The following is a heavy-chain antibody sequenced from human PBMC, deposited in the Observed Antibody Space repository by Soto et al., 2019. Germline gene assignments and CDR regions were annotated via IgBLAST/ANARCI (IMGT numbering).Heavy chain of an antibody. D-gene: IGHD3-3*01. J-gene: IGHJ4*02. Sequence: QVQLVQSGAEVKKPGSSVNVSCKASGGTFGNSAINWVRQAPGQGLEWLGGFIPVFRTLTYAQKFQGRLTITADESTSTAYMALGSLTSEDTAVYYCATGVIWIGYFTVDYWGQGTLVTVSS. V-gene: IGHV1-69*01. CDR1: GGTFGNSA. CDR3: ATGVIWIGYFTVDY. CDR2: FIPVFRTL.